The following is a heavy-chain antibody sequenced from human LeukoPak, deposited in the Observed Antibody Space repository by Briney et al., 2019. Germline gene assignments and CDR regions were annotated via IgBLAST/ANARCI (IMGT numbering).Heavy chain of an antibody. D-gene: IGHD5-18*01. Sequence: GGSLGLSCVASGFTFSNYAMSWVRQAPGKGLDWVSVISGSAGKIRYAGSVKGRFTISRDNSENTVYLQMNNLRAEDTAVYYCAGRVTGYSSGYVYWGQGTLVTVSS. V-gene: IGHV3-23*01. J-gene: IGHJ4*02. CDR3: AGRVTGYSSGYVY. CDR2: ISGSAGKI. CDR1: GFTFSNYA.